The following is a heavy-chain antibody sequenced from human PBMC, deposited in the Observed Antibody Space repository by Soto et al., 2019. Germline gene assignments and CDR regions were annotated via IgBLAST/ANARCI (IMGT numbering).Heavy chain of an antibody. Sequence: QVQLQQSGPGLVKPSQILSLTCAISGDSVSSSSSAWNWIRQSPSRGLEWLGRTYYRSKWHHDYTISLNGPITINPDTSTNQFSLQLNSVTPEDTAVYYCARNLRPDFDFWGQGTLVTVSS. CDR2: TYYRSKWHH. CDR3: ARNLRPDFDF. CDR1: GDSVSSSSSA. V-gene: IGHV6-1*01. J-gene: IGHJ4*02.